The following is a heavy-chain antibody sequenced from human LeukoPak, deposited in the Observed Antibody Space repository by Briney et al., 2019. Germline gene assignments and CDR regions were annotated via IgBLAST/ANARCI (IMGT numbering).Heavy chain of an antibody. CDR3: ARVGSWLMAVVYYYMDV. CDR1: GFTFSSYS. D-gene: IGHD6-13*01. J-gene: IGHJ6*03. V-gene: IGHV3-21*01. Sequence: GGSLRLSCGASGFTFSSYSMNWVRQAPGKGLEWVSSISSSSSYIYYADSVKGRFTISRDNAKNSLYLQMNSLRAGDTAVYYCARVGSWLMAVVYYYMDVWGKGTTVTVSS. CDR2: ISSSSSYI.